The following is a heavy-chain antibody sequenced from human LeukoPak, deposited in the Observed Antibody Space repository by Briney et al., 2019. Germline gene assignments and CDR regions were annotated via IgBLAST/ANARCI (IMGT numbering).Heavy chain of an antibody. V-gene: IGHV3-23*01. CDR2: ISAGGSRT. J-gene: IGHJ4*02. D-gene: IGHD5-18*01. Sequence: GGSLRLSCAASGFSFSNHAMSWVRQAPGKGLEWVSGISAGGSRTYYADSVKGRFTISRDNAKNSLYLQMNSLRAEDTAVYYCARWDTGPGDYWGQGTLVTVSS. CDR1: GFSFSNHA. CDR3: ARWDTGPGDY.